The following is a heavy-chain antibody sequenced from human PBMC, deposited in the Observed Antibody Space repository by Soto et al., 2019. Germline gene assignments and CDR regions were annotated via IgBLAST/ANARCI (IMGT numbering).Heavy chain of an antibody. Sequence: PSQTLSLTCARSGDSVSSNSAAWNWIRESPSRGLEWLGRTYYRSKWYNDYAVSVKSRITITPDTSKKQFSLQVNSVTPEDTAVYYCARDVKDSYGFMGGWGQGTLVTVSS. CDR2: TYYRSKWYN. CDR1: GDSVSSNSAA. V-gene: IGHV6-1*01. D-gene: IGHD5-18*01. CDR3: ARDVKDSYGFMGG. J-gene: IGHJ4*02.